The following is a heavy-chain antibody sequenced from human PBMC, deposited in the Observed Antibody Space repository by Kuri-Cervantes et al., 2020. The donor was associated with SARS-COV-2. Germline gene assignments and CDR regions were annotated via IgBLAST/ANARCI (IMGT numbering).Heavy chain of an antibody. J-gene: IGHJ3*02. Sequence: SVKVSCKASGGTFSSYAISWVRQAPGQGLEWMGGIIPIFGTANYAQKFQGRVTITTDESTSTAYMELSSLRSEDTAVYYCASLYFVDSSSEDYAVDIWAKGQWSPSPQ. CDR2: IIPIFGTA. V-gene: IGHV1-69*05. D-gene: IGHD6-13*01. CDR1: GGTFSSYA. CDR3: ASLYFVDSSSEDYAVDI.